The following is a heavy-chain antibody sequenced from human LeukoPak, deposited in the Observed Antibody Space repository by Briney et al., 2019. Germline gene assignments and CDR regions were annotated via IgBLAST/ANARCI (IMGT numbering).Heavy chain of an antibody. V-gene: IGHV4-38-2*02. D-gene: IGHD3-22*01. J-gene: IGHJ5*02. Sequence: SETLSLTCTVSGYSISSGYYWGWIRQPPGKGLEWIGSIYYSGSTYYNPSLKSRVTISVDTSKNQFSLKLTSVTAADTAVYYCARDSSGYYLSWFDPWGQGTLVTVSS. CDR1: GYSISSGYY. CDR3: ARDSSGYYLSWFDP. CDR2: IYYSGST.